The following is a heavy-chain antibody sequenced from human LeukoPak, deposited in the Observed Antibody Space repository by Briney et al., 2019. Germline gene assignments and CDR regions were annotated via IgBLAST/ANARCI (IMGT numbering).Heavy chain of an antibody. CDR2: IYHSGST. CDR1: GYSISSGYY. V-gene: IGHV4-38-2*02. CDR3: ARHDGYSYGYPNFDY. Sequence: PSETLSLTCTVSGYSISSGYYWGWIRQPPGKGLEWIGTIYHSGSTYYNPSLKSRVTISVDTSKNQFSLKLSSVTAADTAVYYCARHDGYSYGYPNFDYWGQGTLVTVSS. D-gene: IGHD5-18*01. J-gene: IGHJ4*02.